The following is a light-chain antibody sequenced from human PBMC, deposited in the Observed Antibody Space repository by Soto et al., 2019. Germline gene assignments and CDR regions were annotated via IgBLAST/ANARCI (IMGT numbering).Light chain of an antibody. J-gene: IGKJ5*01. CDR2: DIT. CDR3: QQCDNWPPIT. V-gene: IGKV3-11*01. Sequence: NVLTQSPATLSLSPGERATLSCRASQSVTKYLAWYQQKPGQTPRLLIYDITTRAPGIPARFSGSGSGTDFPLTISGLEPDDFATYYCQQCDNWPPITFGQGTRLEIE. CDR1: QSVTKY.